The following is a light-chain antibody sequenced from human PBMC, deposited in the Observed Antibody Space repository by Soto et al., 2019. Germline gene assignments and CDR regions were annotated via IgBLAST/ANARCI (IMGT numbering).Light chain of an antibody. J-gene: IGKJ5*01. CDR3: QQYGDSVT. CDR2: DAS. CDR1: QSLSNTY. V-gene: IGKV3D-20*01. Sequence: ETVLRQSPATLSLSPGERATLSCGASQSLSNTYLAWYQQKPGLAPRLLIYDASSRAAGIPDRFSGSGSGTDFTLTISRLEPEDFAVYYCQQYGDSVTFGQGTRLEIK.